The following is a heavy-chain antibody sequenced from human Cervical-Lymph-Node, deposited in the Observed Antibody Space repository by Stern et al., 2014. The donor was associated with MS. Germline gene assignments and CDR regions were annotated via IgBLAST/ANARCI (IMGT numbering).Heavy chain of an antibody. CDR2: YDPQHGET. CDR1: GYTLTEIS. D-gene: IGHD2-21*02. J-gene: IGHJ6*02. Sequence: QVQLVQSGAEAKKPGASVKASCKVSGYTLTEISMHWVRQAPGKGLEWMGGYDPQHGETVYAQKIQGRVAMAEDRSTDTAYMELTSLRSDDTAVYYCATHRGRVTYYYGLDVWGQGTTVTVSS. V-gene: IGHV1-24*01. CDR3: ATHRGRVTYYYGLDV.